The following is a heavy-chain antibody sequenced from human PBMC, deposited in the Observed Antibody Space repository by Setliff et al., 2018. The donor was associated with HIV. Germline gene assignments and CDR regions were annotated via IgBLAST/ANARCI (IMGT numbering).Heavy chain of an antibody. D-gene: IGHD3-22*01. CDR1: GASIRGHY. Sequence: TLSLPCSVSGASIRGHYWSWIRHSPGKGLEWIGNIYYSGNTNYNPSFKSRVTISVDTSKNQFSLRVNSVTAADTAVYYCARSLVPSGYYYGRHAFDIWGQGTKVTVSS. V-gene: IGHV4-59*08. J-gene: IGHJ3*02. CDR3: ARSLVPSGYYYGRHAFDI. CDR2: IYYSGNT.